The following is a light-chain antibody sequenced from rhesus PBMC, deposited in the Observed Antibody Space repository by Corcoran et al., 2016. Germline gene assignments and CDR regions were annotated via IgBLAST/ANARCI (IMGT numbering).Light chain of an antibody. CDR1: SSGIASYSD. J-gene: IGLJ1*01. CDR3: CSYRSGRYI. Sequence: QAALTQPPSVSKSLGQSVTISCAGTSSGIASYSDVSWYQQHPGKAPRLLIYSVSNRPSGVSDRFSGFKSGSTASLTISGLQAEDEGIYYRCSYRSGRYIFGAGTRLTVL. V-gene: IGLV2-26*02. CDR2: SVS.